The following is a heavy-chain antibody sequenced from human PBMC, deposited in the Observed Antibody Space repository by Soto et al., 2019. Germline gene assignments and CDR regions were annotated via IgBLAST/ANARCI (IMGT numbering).Heavy chain of an antibody. CDR3: AKLPIDSGYDWFDY. D-gene: IGHD5-12*01. CDR1: GFTFSSYG. CDR2: ISYDGSNK. Sequence: GGSLRLSCAASGFTFSSYGMHWVRQAPGKGLEWVAVISYDGSNKYYADSVKGRFTISRDNSKNTLYLQMNSLRAEDTAVYYCAKLPIDSGYDWFDYWGQGTLVTVSS. V-gene: IGHV3-30*18. J-gene: IGHJ4*02.